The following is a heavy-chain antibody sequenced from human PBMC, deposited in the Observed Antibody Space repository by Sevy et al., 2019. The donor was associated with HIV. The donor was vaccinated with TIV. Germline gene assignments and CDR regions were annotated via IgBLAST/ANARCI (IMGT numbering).Heavy chain of an antibody. V-gene: IGHV3-23*01. CDR3: ARDGLYGGNFEYFQH. CDR2: ITGSSTTI. CDR1: GFTFSNYA. D-gene: IGHD4-17*01. J-gene: IGHJ1*01. Sequence: GGSLRLSCAASGFTFSNYALTWVRQAPGKGLDWVSSITGSSTTIYYADSVKGRFTDSRDNSTNTLYLHINSLRAEDTAVYYCARDGLYGGNFEYFQHWGQGTLVTVSS.